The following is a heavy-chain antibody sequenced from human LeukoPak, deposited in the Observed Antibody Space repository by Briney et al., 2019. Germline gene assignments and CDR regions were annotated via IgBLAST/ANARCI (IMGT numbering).Heavy chain of an antibody. D-gene: IGHD6-19*01. Sequence: GASVKVSCKASGGTFSSYAISWVRQAPGQGLEWMGGIIPIFGTANYAQKFQGRVTITADESTSTAYMELSSLRSEDTAVYYRATHAIAVAGKGRNYYYYGMDVWGQGTTVTVSS. V-gene: IGHV1-69*13. CDR1: GGTFSSYA. J-gene: IGHJ6*02. CDR2: IIPIFGTA. CDR3: ATHAIAVAGKGRNYYYYGMDV.